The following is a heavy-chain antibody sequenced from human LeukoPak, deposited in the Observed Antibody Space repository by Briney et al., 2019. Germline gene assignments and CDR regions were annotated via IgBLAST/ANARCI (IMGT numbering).Heavy chain of an antibody. V-gene: IGHV1-2*06. D-gene: IGHD3-3*01. CDR1: GDTFTGYY. CDR3: ARGRITLFGVVMGTAFDI. Sequence: ASVKVSCKTSGDTFTGYYMHLVRQAPGQGLEWMGRINPNSGGTNYAQKFQGRVTMTRDTSINTAYMELRRLRSDDTAVYYCARGRITLFGVVMGTAFDIWGQGTMVIVSS. J-gene: IGHJ3*02. CDR2: INPNSGGT.